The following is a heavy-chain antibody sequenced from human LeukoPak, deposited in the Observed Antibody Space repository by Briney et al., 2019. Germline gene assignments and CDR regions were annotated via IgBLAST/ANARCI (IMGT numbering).Heavy chain of an antibody. CDR3: ARDPGGYSSGGELDV. J-gene: IGHJ6*04. Sequence: GGSLRLSCAASGFSFSSYTMSWVRQAPGKGLEWVSGISDRGSTTYYADSVKGRFTISRDNSKNTLYLQMNSLRAEDMAVYYCARDPGGYSSGGELDVWGKGTTVTVSS. D-gene: IGHD6-19*01. CDR1: GFSFSSYT. V-gene: IGHV3-23*01. CDR2: ISDRGSTT.